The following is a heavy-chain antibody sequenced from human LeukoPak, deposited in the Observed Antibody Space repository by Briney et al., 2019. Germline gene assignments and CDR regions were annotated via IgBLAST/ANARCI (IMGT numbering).Heavy chain of an antibody. D-gene: IGHD5-12*01. Sequence: GASVKVSCKASGYTFTSHGFSWVRQAPGQGLEWMGWISSHNGNTNYAQKFQGRVTITADKSTSTAYMELSSLRSEDTAVYYCARGKGYSGYDFPDSYWGQGTLVTVSS. V-gene: IGHV1-18*01. CDR1: GYTFTSHG. CDR2: ISSHNGNT. CDR3: ARGKGYSGYDFPDSY. J-gene: IGHJ4*02.